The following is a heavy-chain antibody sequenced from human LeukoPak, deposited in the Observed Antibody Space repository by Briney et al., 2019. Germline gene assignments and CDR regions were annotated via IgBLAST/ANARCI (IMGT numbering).Heavy chain of an antibody. CDR3: AREMYSGSYGMYYFDY. V-gene: IGHV3-7*01. J-gene: IGHJ4*02. CDR1: GFTVSSNY. CDR2: INQDGGEK. D-gene: IGHD1-26*01. Sequence: GGSLRLSCAASGFTVSSNYMSWVRQAPGKGLEWVANINQDGGEKYYVDSVKGRFTISRDNAKSSLYLQMNSLRADDTAVYYCAREMYSGSYGMYYFDYWGQGTLVTVSS.